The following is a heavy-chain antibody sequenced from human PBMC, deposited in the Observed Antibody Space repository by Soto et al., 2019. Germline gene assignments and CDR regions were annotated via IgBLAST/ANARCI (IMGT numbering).Heavy chain of an antibody. Sequence: QVQLVQSGAEVKKPGSSVKVSCKASGGTFSSYTISWVRQAPGQGLEWMGRIIPILGIANYAQKFQGRVTITADKSTSTAYMALSSLRSEDTAVYYCARDGPLTGEDYSYYMDVWGKGTTVTVSS. CDR1: GGTFSSYT. J-gene: IGHJ6*03. CDR3: ARDGPLTGEDYSYYMDV. V-gene: IGHV1-69*08. CDR2: IIPILGIA. D-gene: IGHD7-27*01.